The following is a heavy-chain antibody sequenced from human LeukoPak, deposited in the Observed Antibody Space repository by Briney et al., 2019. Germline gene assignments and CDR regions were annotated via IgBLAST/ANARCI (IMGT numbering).Heavy chain of an antibody. CDR1: GGSISSYY. V-gene: IGHV4-59*01. CDR2: IYYSGST. Sequence: SSETLSLTCTVSGGSISSYYWSWIRQPPGKGLEWIGYIYYSGSTNYNPSLKSRVTISVDTSKNQFSLKLSSVTAADTAVYYCARTVTTHEFDYWGQGTLVTVSS. D-gene: IGHD4-17*01. J-gene: IGHJ4*02. CDR3: ARTVTTHEFDY.